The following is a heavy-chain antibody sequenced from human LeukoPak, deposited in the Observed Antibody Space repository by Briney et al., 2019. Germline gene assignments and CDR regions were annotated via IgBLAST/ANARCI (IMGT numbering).Heavy chain of an antibody. Sequence: SETLSLTCTVSGGSISSYYWSWIRQPPGEGLEWIGHISNTGTTHYNPSLKSRVPLSIDTSKTQFSLRLSSVTAADTAVYYCAKRGYSYETYYFDYWGQGALVTVSS. J-gene: IGHJ4*02. CDR2: ISNTGTT. D-gene: IGHD5-18*01. CDR1: GGSISSYY. CDR3: AKRGYSYETYYFDY. V-gene: IGHV4-59*08.